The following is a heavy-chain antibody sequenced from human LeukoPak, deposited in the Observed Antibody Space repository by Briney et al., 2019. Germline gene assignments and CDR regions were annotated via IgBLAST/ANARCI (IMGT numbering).Heavy chain of an antibody. Sequence: SETLSLTCAVSGGSISSSNWWSWVRQPPGKGLEWIGEIYHSGSTNYNPSLKSRVTISVDKSKNQFSLKLSSVTAADTAVYYCARDRTVTKDYYYYYMDVWGKGTTVTISS. J-gene: IGHJ6*03. CDR3: ARDRTVTKDYYYYYMDV. V-gene: IGHV4-4*02. CDR1: GGSISSSNW. D-gene: IGHD4-17*01. CDR2: IYHSGST.